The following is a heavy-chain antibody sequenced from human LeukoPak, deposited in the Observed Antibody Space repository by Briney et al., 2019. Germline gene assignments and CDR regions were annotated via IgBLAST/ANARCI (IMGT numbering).Heavy chain of an antibody. J-gene: IGHJ4*02. D-gene: IGHD2-21*01. V-gene: IGHV1-2*02. CDR3: AGDQEWVIPPDY. CDR1: GYTFSDHY. CDR2: INPKSGVT. Sequence: ASVKVSCKASGYTFSDHYMHWVRPAPGQGLEWMGWINPKSGVTNYAQKFQGRVTMTRDTSITTAYMEVSRLRSDDTAVYYCAGDQEWVIPPDYWGQGTLVTVSS.